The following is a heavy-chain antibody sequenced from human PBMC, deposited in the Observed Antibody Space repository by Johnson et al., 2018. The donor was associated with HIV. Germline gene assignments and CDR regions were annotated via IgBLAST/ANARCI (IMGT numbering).Heavy chain of an antibody. J-gene: IGHJ3*02. Sequence: VQLVESGRGLVQPGGSLRLSCAASEFTFSSNVMSWVRQAPGKGLEWVSVIYSGGSPYYADSVKGRFTISRANSKNTLYLQLNSLRAEDTAVYYCASGEDYGGNYGAFESWGQGTMVTVSS. V-gene: IGHV3-66*02. CDR1: EFTFSSNV. CDR2: IYSGGSP. D-gene: IGHD4-23*01. CDR3: ASGEDYGGNYGAFES.